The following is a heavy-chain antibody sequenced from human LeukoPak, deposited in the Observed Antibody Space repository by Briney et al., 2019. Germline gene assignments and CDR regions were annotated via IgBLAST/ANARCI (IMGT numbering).Heavy chain of an antibody. CDR2: ISGSGGST. Sequence: PGGSLTLSCAVSGVSFSDYAMNWVRLAPGTGLQWVSSISGSGGSTYYADSVKGRFSISRGNSKNTLSLQMNSLRAEDTALYYCVKGGQRYDFWRFDYWGQGTVVTVSS. CDR3: VKGGQRYDFWRFDY. D-gene: IGHD3-3*01. J-gene: IGHJ4*02. V-gene: IGHV3-23*01. CDR1: GVSFSDYA.